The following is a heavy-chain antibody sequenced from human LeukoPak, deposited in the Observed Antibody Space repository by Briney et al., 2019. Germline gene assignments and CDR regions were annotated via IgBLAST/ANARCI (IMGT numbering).Heavy chain of an antibody. CDR3: ARSQHIVVVVAATGRNWFDP. J-gene: IGHJ5*02. Sequence: SETLSLTCAVYGGSFRGYYWSWIRQPPGKGLEWIGEINHCGSTNYNPSLKSRVTISADTSKNQFSLKLSSVTAADTAVYYCARSQHIVVVVAATGRNWFDPWGQGTLVTVSS. CDR1: GGSFRGYY. D-gene: IGHD2-15*01. V-gene: IGHV4-34*01. CDR2: INHCGST.